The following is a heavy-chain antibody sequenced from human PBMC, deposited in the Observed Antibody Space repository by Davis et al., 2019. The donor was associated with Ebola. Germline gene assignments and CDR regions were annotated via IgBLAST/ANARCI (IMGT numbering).Heavy chain of an antibody. D-gene: IGHD2-2*01. Sequence: GESLKISCAASGFTFSSYGLHWVRQAPGKGLEWVAVISYDGSNKYYADSVKGRFPISRDNSKNTLYLQMNSLRAEDTAVYYCAKALKNRIPAASPYGMDVWGKGTTVTVSS. CDR2: ISYDGSNK. CDR3: AKALKNRIPAASPYGMDV. CDR1: GFTFSSYG. J-gene: IGHJ6*04. V-gene: IGHV3-30*18.